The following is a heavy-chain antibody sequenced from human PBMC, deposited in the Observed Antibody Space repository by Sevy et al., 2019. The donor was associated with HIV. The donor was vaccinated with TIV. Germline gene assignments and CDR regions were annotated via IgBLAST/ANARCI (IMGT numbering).Heavy chain of an antibody. J-gene: IGHJ4*02. CDR1: GFAFYVYS. D-gene: IGHD2-8*01. CDR2: LSFGCGKI. Sequence: GGSLRLSCAASGFAFYVYSMSWIRQAPGKGLEWVATLSFGCGKINYADSVKGRFTISRDNSKNSFYLQMDNLRVEDTALYYCAREGCTRPHDYWGQRTRVTVSS. V-gene: IGHV3-23*01. CDR3: AREGCTRPHDY.